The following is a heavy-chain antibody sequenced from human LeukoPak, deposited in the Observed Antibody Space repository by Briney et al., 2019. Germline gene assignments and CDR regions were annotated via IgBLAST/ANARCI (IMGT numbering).Heavy chain of an antibody. V-gene: IGHV4-39*01. CDR3: ARSDSSGYDY. D-gene: IGHD3-22*01. CDR2: IYYSGST. J-gene: IGHJ4*02. CDR1: GGSISSSRYY. Sequence: SETLSLTCTVSGGSISSSRYYWGWIRQPPGKGLEWIGSIYYSGSTYYNPSLKGRVTISVDTSKNQFSLKLSSVTAADTAVYYCARSDSSGYDYWGQGTLVTVSS.